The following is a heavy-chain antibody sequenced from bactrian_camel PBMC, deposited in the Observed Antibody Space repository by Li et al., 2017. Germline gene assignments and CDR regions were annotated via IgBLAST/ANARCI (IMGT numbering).Heavy chain of an antibody. Sequence: HVQLVESGGGSVQAGGSLRLSCKVSKFTSSNYCMGWFRQAPGKGLEWVSSVYSDGIYTYYADSVKGRFTISRDNAKNTLYLQMNSLKPEDTAMYYCAARGPYCYAKLSVRDFTYWGQGTQVTVS. CDR2: VYSDGIYT. CDR1: KFTSSNYC. V-gene: IGHV3S6*01. CDR3: AARGPYCYAKLSVRDFTY. J-gene: IGHJ6*01. D-gene: IGHD1*01.